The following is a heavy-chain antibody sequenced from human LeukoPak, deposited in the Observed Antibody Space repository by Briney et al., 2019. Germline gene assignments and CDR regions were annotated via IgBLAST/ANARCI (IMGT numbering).Heavy chain of an antibody. CDR3: ARDRDSSGWHVADY. CDR2: ISPNNGNT. J-gene: IGHJ4*02. D-gene: IGHD6-19*01. Sequence: ASVKVSCEASGYTFRSYDITWVRQAPGQGLEWMGWISPNNGNTDYAQKFQGRVTMTTDTPTSTAYMEMRRLRSDDTAVYYCARDRDSSGWHVADYWGQGTLVTVSS. CDR1: GYTFRSYD. V-gene: IGHV1-18*01.